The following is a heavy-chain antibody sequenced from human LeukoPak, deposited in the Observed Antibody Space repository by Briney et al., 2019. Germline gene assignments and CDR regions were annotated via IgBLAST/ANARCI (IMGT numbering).Heavy chain of an antibody. Sequence: SETLSLTCTVSGGSVSSGTYYWIWIRQPPGKGLEWIGYIYYSGGANYNPSLKSRVTISVDTSKNQFSLKLSSVTAADTAVYYCARMSDQNYGSGFYYYYGMDVWGQGTTVTVSS. J-gene: IGHJ6*02. CDR2: IYYSGGA. CDR3: ARMSDQNYGSGFYYYYGMDV. D-gene: IGHD3-10*01. V-gene: IGHV4-61*01. CDR1: GGSVSSGTYY.